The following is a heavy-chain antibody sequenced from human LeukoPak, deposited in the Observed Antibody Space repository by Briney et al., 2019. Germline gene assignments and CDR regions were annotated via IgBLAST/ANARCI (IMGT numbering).Heavy chain of an antibody. J-gene: IGHJ4*02. D-gene: IGHD1-26*01. CDR2: ISSSSSYI. CDR3: ARGAHFDY. Sequence: TGGSLRLSCAASGFTVSSNYMSWVRQAPGKGLEWVSSISSSSSYIYYADSVKGRFTISRDNAKNSLYLQMNSPRAEDTAVYYCARGAHFDYWGQGTLVTVSS. CDR1: GFTVSSNY. V-gene: IGHV3-21*01.